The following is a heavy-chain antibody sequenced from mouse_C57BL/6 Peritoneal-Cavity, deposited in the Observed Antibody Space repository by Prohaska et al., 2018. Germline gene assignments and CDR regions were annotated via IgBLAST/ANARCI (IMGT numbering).Heavy chain of an antibody. CDR1: GFSFNTYA. J-gene: IGHJ2*01. D-gene: IGHD4-1*01. CDR3: VRGDGTVDY. V-gene: IGHV10-1*01. CDR2: IRSKSNNYAT. Sequence: EVQLVESGGGLVQPKGSLKLSCAASGFSFNTYAMNWVRQAPGKGLEWVACIRSKSNNYATYYADSVKDRFTISRDDSESMLYLQMNNLKTEDTAMYYCVRGDGTVDYWGQGTTLTVSS.